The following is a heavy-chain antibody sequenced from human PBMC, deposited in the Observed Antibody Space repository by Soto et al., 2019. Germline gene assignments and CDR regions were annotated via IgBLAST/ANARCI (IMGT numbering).Heavy chain of an antibody. D-gene: IGHD1-1*01. J-gene: IGHJ1*01. CDR1: GFDSSYYW. CDR2: IDPDGTTT. Sequence: GSLRLSCALSGFDSSYYWIQWFRQSPGKGLEWVSRIDPDGTTTNYADSVKGRFSVSRDNAKKTIYLQMNSLTADDTALYYCARGPRPSSAGTGAYWGQGTLVTVSS. V-gene: IGHV3-74*01. CDR3: ARGPRPSSAGTGAY.